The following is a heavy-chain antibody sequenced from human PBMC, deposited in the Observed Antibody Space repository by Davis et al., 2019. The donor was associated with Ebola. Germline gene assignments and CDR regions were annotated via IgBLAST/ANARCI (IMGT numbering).Heavy chain of an antibody. CDR3: AREGYSSSWPYFDY. CDR1: GGTFSSYG. CDR2: IIPIFGTA. V-gene: IGHV1-69*13. J-gene: IGHJ4*02. Sequence: SVKVSCKASGGTFSSYGISWVRQAPGQGLEWMGGIIPIFGTANYAQKFQGRVTITADESTSTAYMELSSLRSEDTAVYYCAREGYSSSWPYFDYWGQGTLVTVSS. D-gene: IGHD6-13*01.